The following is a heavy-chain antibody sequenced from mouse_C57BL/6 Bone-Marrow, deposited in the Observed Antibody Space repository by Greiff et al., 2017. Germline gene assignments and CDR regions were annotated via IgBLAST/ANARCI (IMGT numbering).Heavy chain of an antibody. Sequence: VQLKQPGAELVRPGASVKLSCTASGFNIKDDYMHWVKQRPEQGLEWIGRIDPENGDTEYAPKFKGKATITADTSSNTAYMQLSSLTSEAAAVYDCSAALRRFAYWGQGTLVTVSA. CDR1: GFNIKDDY. J-gene: IGHJ3*01. V-gene: IGHV14-4*01. CDR3: SAALRRFAY. CDR2: IDPENGDT.